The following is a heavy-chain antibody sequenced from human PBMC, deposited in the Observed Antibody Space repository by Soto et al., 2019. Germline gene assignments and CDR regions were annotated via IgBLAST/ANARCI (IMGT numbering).Heavy chain of an antibody. J-gene: IGHJ3*02. CDR1: GYTFTSFG. CDR2: IIAYNGNT. Sequence: QVQLVQSGAEVKTPGASVKVSCKASGYTFTSFGISWVRQAPGQGLEWMGRIIAYNGNTNYAENLQGRVTMTTDTSTSTAYMALRSLRSVDTAVYSCARDNRGGTDAFDIWGKGTMVSVSS. CDR3: ARDNRGGTDAFDI. V-gene: IGHV1-18*01. D-gene: IGHD2-15*01.